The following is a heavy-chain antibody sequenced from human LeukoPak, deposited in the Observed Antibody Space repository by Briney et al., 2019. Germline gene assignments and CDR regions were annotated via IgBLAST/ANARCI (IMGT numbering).Heavy chain of an antibody. Sequence: VKPSETLSLTCTVSGDSVSRGSYYWSWIRQPPGKGLEWIGYINYSGSTNYNPSLKSRVTISVDPSKNQFSVKLSSVTAADTAVYYCARYYDRSGYWSTPHFDNWGQGTLVTVSS. V-gene: IGHV4-61*01. CDR3: ARYYDRSGYWSTPHFDN. J-gene: IGHJ4*02. D-gene: IGHD3-22*01. CDR2: INYSGST. CDR1: GDSVSRGSYY.